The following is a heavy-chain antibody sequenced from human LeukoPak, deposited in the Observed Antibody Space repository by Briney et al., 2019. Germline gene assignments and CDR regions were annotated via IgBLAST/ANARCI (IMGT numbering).Heavy chain of an antibody. CDR1: GGSISSSSYY. CDR2: IYYSGST. J-gene: IGHJ6*02. V-gene: IGHV4-39*07. CDR3: ARVGYYYYGMDV. Sequence: SETLSLTCTVSGGSISSSSYYWGWIRQPPGKGLEWIGSIYYSGSTYYNPTLKSRVTISVDTSKNQFSLKLSSVTAADTAVYYCARVGYYYYGMDVWGQGTTVTVSS.